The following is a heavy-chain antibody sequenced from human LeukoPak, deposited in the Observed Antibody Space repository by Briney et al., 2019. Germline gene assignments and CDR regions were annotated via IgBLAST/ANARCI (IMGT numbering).Heavy chain of an antibody. Sequence: GGSLRLSCAASGFTFYDYATHWVRQAPGKGLEWVSLISWDGAITYYPDSVTCRFTISRHNTKNSLYLQMNTLRTEDTALYYCAKDLIIAVAGTANDYWGQGTLVTVSS. CDR3: AKDLIIAVAGTANDY. V-gene: IGHV3-43*02. J-gene: IGHJ4*02. CDR1: GFTFYDYA. D-gene: IGHD6-19*01. CDR2: ISWDGAIT.